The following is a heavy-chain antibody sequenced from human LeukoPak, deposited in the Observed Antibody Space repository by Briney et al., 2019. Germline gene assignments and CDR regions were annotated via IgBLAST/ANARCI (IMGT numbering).Heavy chain of an antibody. CDR1: GGTFSSYA. J-gene: IGHJ3*02. Sequence: SVKVSCKASGGTFSSYAISWVRQAPGQGLEWMGGIIPIFGTANYAQKFQGRVTITADESTSTAYMELSSLGSEDTAVYYCARGGDYGPNDAFDIWGQGTMVTVSS. V-gene: IGHV1-69*13. CDR3: ARGGDYGPNDAFDI. D-gene: IGHD4-17*01. CDR2: IIPIFGTA.